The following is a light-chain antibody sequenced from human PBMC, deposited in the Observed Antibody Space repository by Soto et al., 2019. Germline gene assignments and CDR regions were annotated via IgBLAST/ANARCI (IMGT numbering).Light chain of an antibody. Sequence: EIVLTQSPATLSLSPGERATLSGRASPNVSSTYLAWYQQKPGQAPRLLIFGASSRSTDLTDRFSGSGSGTDFTLTVSRLEPEDCAVYYWQQYDSSFTFGPGTKVDIK. J-gene: IGKJ3*01. V-gene: IGKV3-20*01. CDR1: PNVSSTY. CDR3: QQYDSSFT. CDR2: GAS.